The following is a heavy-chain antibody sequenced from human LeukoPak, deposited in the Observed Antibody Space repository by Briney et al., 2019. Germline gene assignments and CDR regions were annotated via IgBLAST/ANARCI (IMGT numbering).Heavy chain of an antibody. CDR3: ARQSGYFDY. CDR1: GGSISTYY. V-gene: IGHV4-59*08. Sequence: SETLSLTCTVSGGSISTYYWSWIRQPPGKGLEWIGHIYYSGSATYNPSLKSRVTISVDTSKNQFSLKLSSVTAAVTAVYFCARQSGYFDYWGQGTLVTVSS. J-gene: IGHJ4*03. CDR2: IYYSGSA.